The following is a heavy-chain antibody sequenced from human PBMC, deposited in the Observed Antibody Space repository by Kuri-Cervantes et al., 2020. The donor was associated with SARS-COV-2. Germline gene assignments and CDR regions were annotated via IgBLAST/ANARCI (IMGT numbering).Heavy chain of an antibody. D-gene: IGHD3-3*01. J-gene: IGHJ6*02. Sequence: SLKISCAASGFTFDDYAMHWVRQAPGKGMEWVSGISWNSGSIGYADSVKGRFTISRDNAKNSLYLQMNSLRAEDKAVYYCARDLRSYYDFWSGYYFSYYGMDVWGQGTTVTVSS. V-gene: IGHV3-9*01. CDR3: ARDLRSYYDFWSGYYFSYYGMDV. CDR1: GFTFDDYA. CDR2: ISWNSGSI.